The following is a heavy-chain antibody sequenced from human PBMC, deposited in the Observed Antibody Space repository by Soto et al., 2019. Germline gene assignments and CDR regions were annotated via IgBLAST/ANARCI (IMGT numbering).Heavy chain of an antibody. J-gene: IGHJ6*02. D-gene: IGHD5-12*01. CDR1: RSTFSSYW. V-gene: IGHV3-74*01. CDR3: ARGHSDYGGFNYYGMDV. Sequence: EVPLVESGGGLVQPGGSLRLSCAASRSTFSSYWMHWVRQAPGKGLVWVSRILSDGSTTNYADSVKGRFTISRDNAKNTLYLQMNSLRAEDTAVYYCARGHSDYGGFNYYGMDVWGQGTTVTVSS. CDR2: ILSDGSTT.